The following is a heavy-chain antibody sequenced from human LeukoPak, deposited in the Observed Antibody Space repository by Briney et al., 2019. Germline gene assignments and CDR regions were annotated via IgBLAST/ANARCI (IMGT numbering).Heavy chain of an antibody. CDR2: ISGNGGST. CDR3: AKDTTMSPY. CDR1: GFPFISYA. J-gene: IGHJ4*02. Sequence: PGGSLRLSCAASGFPFISYAMNWVRQAPGKGLEWVSAISGNGGSTYYGDSVKGGFTISRDNSKKTLDLQMNSLRAEDTAVYYCAKDTTMSPYWGQGTLVTVSS. D-gene: IGHD3-10*02. V-gene: IGHV3-23*01.